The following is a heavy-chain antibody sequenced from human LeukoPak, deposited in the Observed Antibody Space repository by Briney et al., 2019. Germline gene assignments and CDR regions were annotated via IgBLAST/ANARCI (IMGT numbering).Heavy chain of an antibody. CDR1: GFTFSSYA. CDR3: ARDVLLLGYGSGNWFDP. CDR2: ISYDGSNK. V-gene: IGHV3-30-3*01. Sequence: PGGSLRLSCAPSGFTFSSYAMHWVRQAAGEGLEWVRVISYDGSNKYYADSVKGRFTISRDNSKNTLYLQMNSLRGEDTAVYYCARDVLLLGYGSGNWFDPWGQGTLVTVSS. D-gene: IGHD3-10*01. J-gene: IGHJ5*02.